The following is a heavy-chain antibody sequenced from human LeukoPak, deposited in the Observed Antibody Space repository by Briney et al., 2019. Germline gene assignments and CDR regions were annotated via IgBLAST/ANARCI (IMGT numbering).Heavy chain of an antibody. CDR1: GYTFTSYW. CDR3: ARHSHYDFWSGYLDY. D-gene: IGHD3-3*01. V-gene: IGHV5-10-1*01. Sequence: PGESLKISCKGSGYTFTSYWISWVRQMPGKGLEWMGKIDPSDSYTSYSPSFQGHVTISADKSISAAFLQWSSLKDSDTAMYYCARHSHYDFWSGYLDYWGPGTLVTVS. CDR2: IDPSDSYT. J-gene: IGHJ4*02.